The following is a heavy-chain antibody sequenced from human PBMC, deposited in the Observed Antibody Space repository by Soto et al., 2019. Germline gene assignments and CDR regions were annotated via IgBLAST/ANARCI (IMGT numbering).Heavy chain of an antibody. CDR1: GGSIIGFY. Sequence: SETLSLTCTVSGGSIIGFYWSWMRQPPGKGLEWIGYIFYAGTTLYTPSLKSRVTISVDTSKNQFSLKLSSVTAADTAVYYCARHDRIAKLQNAMGLCGHGTMVT. V-gene: IGHV4-59*01. J-gene: IGHJ3*01. D-gene: IGHD2-2*01. CDR3: ARHDRIAKLQNAMGL. CDR2: IFYAGTT.